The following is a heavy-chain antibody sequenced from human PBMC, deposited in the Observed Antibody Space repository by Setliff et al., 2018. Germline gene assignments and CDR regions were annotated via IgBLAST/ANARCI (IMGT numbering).Heavy chain of an antibody. D-gene: IGHD3-3*01. V-gene: IGHV1-3*01. J-gene: IGHJ6*02. CDR1: GYTFTSYA. Sequence: GASVKVSCKASGYTFTSYAMHWVRQAPGQRLEWMGWINAGNGNTKYSQKFQGRVTITRDTSASTAYMELSSLSSEDTAVYYCAADQPKEWLRYYYYGMDVWGQGTTVTVSS. CDR3: AADQPKEWLRYYYYGMDV. CDR2: INAGNGNT.